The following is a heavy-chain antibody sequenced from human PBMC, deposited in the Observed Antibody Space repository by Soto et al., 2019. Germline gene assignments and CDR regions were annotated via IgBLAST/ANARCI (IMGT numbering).Heavy chain of an antibody. D-gene: IGHD1-20*01. CDR1: GFSLTTRPMG. CDR2: IYWDDDK. V-gene: IGHV2-5*02. CDR3: AHRLGGYTWNDGYLDY. J-gene: IGHJ4*02. Sequence: QITLKESGPTLVTPTQTLTLTCSFSGFSLTTRPMGVGWIRQPPGKALEWLAVIYWDDDKRYSPSLRSRLTITKDTSNKQVVLTVTNMDPVDTATYYCAHRLGGYTWNDGYLDYWGPGILVTVSS.